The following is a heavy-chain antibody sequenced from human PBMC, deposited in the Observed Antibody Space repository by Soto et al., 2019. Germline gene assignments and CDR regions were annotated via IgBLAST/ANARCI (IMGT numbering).Heavy chain of an antibody. V-gene: IGHV2-70*13. Sequence: SGPTLVNPTETLTVTCTFSGFSLTSPGMCVSWIRQSPGKALEWLALIERDDDDKYYSTSLKTRLTISKDTRKNQVVLTMANMDPADTATYYCARTIRGPRRFNGMDVWGQGTTVTVSS. CDR3: ARTIRGPRRFNGMDV. D-gene: IGHD1-20*01. J-gene: IGHJ6*02. CDR1: GFSLTSPGMC. CDR2: IERDDDDK.